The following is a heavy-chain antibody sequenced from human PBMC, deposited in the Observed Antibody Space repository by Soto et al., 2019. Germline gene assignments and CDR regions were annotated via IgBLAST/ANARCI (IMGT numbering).Heavy chain of an antibody. J-gene: IGHJ5*02. CDR2: ISSSSSYI. CDR3: TRDWWEDIVVVPDAPEWGWFDP. Sequence: EVQLVESGGGLVKPGGSLRLSCAASGFTFSSYSMNWIRQAPGKRLEWVSSISSSSSYIYYADSVKGRFTISRDNTKNSLYLQMNSLRAVDTAVYYCTRDWWEDIVVVPDAPEWGWFDPWGQGTLVTVSS. CDR1: GFTFSSYS. V-gene: IGHV3-21*01. D-gene: IGHD2-2*01.